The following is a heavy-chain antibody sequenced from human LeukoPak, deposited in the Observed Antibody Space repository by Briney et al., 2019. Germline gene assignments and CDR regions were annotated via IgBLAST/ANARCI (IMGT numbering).Heavy chain of an antibody. D-gene: IGHD6-13*01. J-gene: IGHJ4*02. V-gene: IGHV3-23*01. Sequence: GGSLRLSCGASGFTFSSYAMSWVRQAPGKGLEWVSGISGSGDRRNYADSVKGRFTISRDISKNTLYLQMNSLRAEDTAVYYCAKGPKQLLVGSRGYYFDYWGQGTLVTVSS. CDR1: GFTFSSYA. CDR2: ISGSGDRR. CDR3: AKGPKQLLVGSRGYYFDY.